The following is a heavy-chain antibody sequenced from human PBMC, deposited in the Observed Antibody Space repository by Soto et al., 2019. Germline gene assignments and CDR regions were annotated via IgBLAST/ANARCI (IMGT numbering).Heavy chain of an antibody. CDR2: INHSGSS. Sequence: SETLSPTCAFYGVSFSGYYWSWIRQPPGKGLEWIGEINHSGSSNYNPSLKSRVTISVDTSKNQFSLKLSSVTAADTAVYYCARGRWELRFVYWGQGTLVTVSS. CDR3: ARGRWELRFVY. J-gene: IGHJ4*02. CDR1: GVSFSGYY. V-gene: IGHV4-34*01. D-gene: IGHD3-10*01.